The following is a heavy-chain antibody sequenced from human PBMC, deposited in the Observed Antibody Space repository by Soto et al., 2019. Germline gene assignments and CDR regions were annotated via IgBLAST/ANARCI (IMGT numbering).Heavy chain of an antibody. CDR1: GYTFTSYG. CDR2: ISAYNGNT. CDR3: ARVPREELWSHKTYYYYYMDV. V-gene: IGHV1-18*01. D-gene: IGHD5-18*01. J-gene: IGHJ6*03. Sequence: QVQLVQSGAEVNKPGASVKVSCKASGYTFTSYGISWVRQAPGQGLEWMGWISAYNGNTNYAQKLQGRVTMTTDTSTSTAYMELRSLRSDDTAVYYCARVPREELWSHKTYYYYYMDVWGKGTTVTVSS.